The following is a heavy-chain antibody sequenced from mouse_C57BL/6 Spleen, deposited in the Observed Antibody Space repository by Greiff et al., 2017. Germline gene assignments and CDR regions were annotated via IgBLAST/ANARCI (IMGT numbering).Heavy chain of an antibody. Sequence: VMLVESGPGLVQPSQSLSITCTVSGFSLTSYGVHWVRQSPGKGLGWLGVIWRGGSTDYNAAFISRLSISKDNSKSQVFFKMNSLQADDTAIYYCARRGDGYYGYAMDYWGQGTSVTVSS. D-gene: IGHD2-3*01. CDR3: ARRGDGYYGYAMDY. J-gene: IGHJ4*01. CDR2: IWRGGST. V-gene: IGHV2-2*01. CDR1: GFSLTSYG.